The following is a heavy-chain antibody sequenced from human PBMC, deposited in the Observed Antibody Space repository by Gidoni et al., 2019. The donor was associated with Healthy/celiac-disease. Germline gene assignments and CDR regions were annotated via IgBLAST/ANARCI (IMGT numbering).Heavy chain of an antibody. D-gene: IGHD1-1*01. CDR2: IIPIFGTA. CDR1: SSYA. CDR3: ARVIQLERLFDP. J-gene: IGHJ5*02. Sequence: SSYAISWVRQAPGQGLEWMGGIIPIFGTANYAQKFQGRVTITADESTSTAYMELSSLRSEDTAVYYCARVIQLERLFDPWGQGTLVTVSS. V-gene: IGHV1-69*01.